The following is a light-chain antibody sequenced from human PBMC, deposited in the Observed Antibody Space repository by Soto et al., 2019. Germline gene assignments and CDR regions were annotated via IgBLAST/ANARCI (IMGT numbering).Light chain of an antibody. V-gene: IGKV2-24*01. J-gene: IGKJ4*01. CDR3: MQSTQFPLT. Sequence: EIVMTQTPLSSLVTLGQPASISCRSSQSLVHSDGNTYLSWLHQRPGQPPRPLLYQVSNRFSGVPDRFSGSGAGTDFTLEISRVEAEDAGIYYCMQSTQFPLTFGGGTKVQIK. CDR1: QSLVHSDGNTY. CDR2: QVS.